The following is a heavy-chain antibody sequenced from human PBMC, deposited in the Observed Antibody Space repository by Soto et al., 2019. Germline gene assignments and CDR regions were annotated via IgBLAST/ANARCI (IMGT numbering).Heavy chain of an antibody. CDR2: IIPIFGTA. J-gene: IGHJ5*02. Sequence: QVQLVQSGAEVKKPGSSVKVSCKASGGTFSSYAISWVRQAPGQGLEWMGGIIPIFGTANYAQKFQGRVTITADESTSTAYMELSSLRSEDTAVYYCARYAKYYYDSRPPTWFDPWGQGTLVTVSS. CDR3: ARYAKYYYDSRPPTWFDP. CDR1: GGTFSSYA. V-gene: IGHV1-69*01. D-gene: IGHD3-22*01.